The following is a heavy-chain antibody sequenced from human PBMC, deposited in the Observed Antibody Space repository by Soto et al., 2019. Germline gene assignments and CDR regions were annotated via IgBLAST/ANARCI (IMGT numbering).Heavy chain of an antibody. CDR2: ISGSGEMT. Sequence: RGSLRISCASSGFTFRGEAMSWVRQAPGKGLEWVSSISGSGEMTHYAESVKGRFTISRDNSKNKLYLQMESLRAEDTALYYCARSEMTYNWNDWGQGTLVTVSS. D-gene: IGHD1-1*01. CDR1: GFTFRGEA. J-gene: IGHJ4*02. V-gene: IGHV3-23*01. CDR3: ARSEMTYNWND.